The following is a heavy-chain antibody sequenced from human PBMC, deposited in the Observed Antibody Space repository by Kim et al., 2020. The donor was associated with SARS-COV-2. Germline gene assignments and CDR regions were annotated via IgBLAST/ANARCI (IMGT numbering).Heavy chain of an antibody. V-gene: IGHV1-2*01. CDR3: ARSPPRGGNQLD. J-gene: IGHJ4*02. Sequence: YAQKFQGRVTSTRDTSISTAYMELSRLRSDDTAVYYCARSPPRGGNQLDWGQGTLVTVSS. D-gene: IGHD2-15*01.